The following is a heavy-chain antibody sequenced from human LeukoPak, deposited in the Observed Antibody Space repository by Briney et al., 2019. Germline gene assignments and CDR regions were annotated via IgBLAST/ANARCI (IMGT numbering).Heavy chain of an antibody. D-gene: IGHD3-9*01. CDR2: IYYSGST. Sequence: SETLSLTCSVSAGSITSSSYYWGWIRQPPGKGLEWIGYIYYSGSTYYNPSLKSRVTISVDTSKNQFSLKLSSVTATDTAVYSCAMDYYDILAGAFDIWGQGTMVTVSS. CDR3: AMDYYDILAGAFDI. V-gene: IGHV4-30-4*08. J-gene: IGHJ3*02. CDR1: AGSITSSSYY.